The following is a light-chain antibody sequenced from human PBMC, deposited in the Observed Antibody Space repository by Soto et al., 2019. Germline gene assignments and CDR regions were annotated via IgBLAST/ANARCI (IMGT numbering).Light chain of an antibody. CDR1: QSIISW. Sequence: DIQMTQSPSTLSASVGDRVTITCRASQSIISWLAWYQQKPGKAPKLLIYQASSLETGVPSRFSCCASRSDFSLTSCSLQPDDVATSFCQQSESDPYTFGHSTNVEIK. V-gene: IGKV1-5*03. CDR2: QAS. CDR3: QQSESDPYT. J-gene: IGKJ2*01.